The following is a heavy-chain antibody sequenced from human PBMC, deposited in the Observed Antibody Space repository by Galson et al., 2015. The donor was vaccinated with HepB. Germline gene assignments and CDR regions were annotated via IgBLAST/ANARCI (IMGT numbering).Heavy chain of an antibody. J-gene: IGHJ3*02. CDR2: IYHSGST. CDR1: GGSISSGGYS. D-gene: IGHD3-10*01. V-gene: IGHV4-30-2*01. Sequence: LSLTCAVSGGSISSGGYSWSWIRQPPGKGLEWIGYIYHSGSTYYNPSLKSRVTISVDRSKNQFSLKLSSVTAADTAVYYCARKRPVSGDDAFDIWGQGTMVTVSS. CDR3: ARKRPVSGDDAFDI.